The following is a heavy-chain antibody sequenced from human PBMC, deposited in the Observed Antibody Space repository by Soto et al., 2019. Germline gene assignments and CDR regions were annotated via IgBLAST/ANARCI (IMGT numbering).Heavy chain of an antibody. CDR2: IYYSGST. D-gene: IGHD2-21*02. CDR1: GGSISSYY. CDR3: ARVTYYFDY. J-gene: IGHJ4*02. V-gene: IGHV4-59*01. Sequence: SDTLSLTCTVSGGSISSYYWSRIRQPPGKGLEWIGYIYYSGSTNYNPSLKSRVTISVDTSKNQFSLKLSSVTAADTAVYYCARVTYYFDYWGQGTLVTVSS.